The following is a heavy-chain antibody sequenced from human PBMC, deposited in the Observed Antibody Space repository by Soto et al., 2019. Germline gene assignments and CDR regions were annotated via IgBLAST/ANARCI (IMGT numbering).Heavy chain of an antibody. CDR1: GFTFSSYG. CDR3: ARPYCGGDCYSEDAFDI. V-gene: IGHV3-30*03. CDR2: ISYDGSNK. D-gene: IGHD2-21*02. J-gene: IGHJ3*02. Sequence: PGGFLRLSCAASGFTFSSYGRHWVRQAPGKGLEWVAVISYDGSNKYYADSVKGRFTISRDNAKNSLYLQMNSLRAEDTAVYFCARPYCGGDCYSEDAFDIWGQGTMVTVSS.